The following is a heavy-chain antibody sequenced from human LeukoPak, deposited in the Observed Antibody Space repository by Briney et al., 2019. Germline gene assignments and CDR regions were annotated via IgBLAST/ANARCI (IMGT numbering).Heavy chain of an antibody. CDR2: ISGSGGST. CDR3: AKAGTDYGDYGEAAFDI. CDR1: GFTFSSYA. J-gene: IGHJ3*02. V-gene: IGHV3-23*01. Sequence: GGSLRLSCAASGFTFSSYAMSWVRQAPGEGLEWVSAISGSGGSTYYADSVKGRFTISRDNSKNTLYLQMNSLRAEDTAVYYCAKAGTDYGDYGEAAFDIWGQGTMVTVSS. D-gene: IGHD4-17*01.